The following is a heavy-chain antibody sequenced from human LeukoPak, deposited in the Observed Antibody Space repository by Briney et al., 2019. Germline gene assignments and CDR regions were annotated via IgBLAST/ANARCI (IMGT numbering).Heavy chain of an antibody. Sequence: GGSLRLSCAASGFTFSSYWMSWVRQAPGQGLEWVANVKQDGSEKYYVDSVKGRFTISRDNAKNSLYLQMNSLRAEDTTVYYCARLAYCGGDCFSGLNPFDYWGQGALVTVSS. J-gene: IGHJ4*02. D-gene: IGHD2-21*01. V-gene: IGHV3-7*01. CDR2: VKQDGSEK. CDR3: ARLAYCGGDCFSGLNPFDY. CDR1: GFTFSSYW.